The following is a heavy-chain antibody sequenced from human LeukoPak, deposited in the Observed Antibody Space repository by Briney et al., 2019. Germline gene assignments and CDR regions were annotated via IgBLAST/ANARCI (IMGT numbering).Heavy chain of an antibody. D-gene: IGHD7-27*01. CDR2: IYYGGST. V-gene: IGHV4-30-4*08. CDR3: ARAPNWGSWDYYYYGMDV. J-gene: IGHJ6*02. CDR1: GDSISGGDYY. Sequence: SETLSLTCTVSGDSISGGDYYWSWIRQPPGKGLEWIGYIYYGGSTYYNPSLKRRVIISVDTSKNQFSLKMSSVTAADTAVYYCARAPNWGSWDYYYYGMDVWGQGTTVTVSS.